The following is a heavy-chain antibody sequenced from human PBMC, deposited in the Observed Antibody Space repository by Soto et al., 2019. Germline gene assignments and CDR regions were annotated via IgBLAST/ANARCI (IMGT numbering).Heavy chain of an antibody. V-gene: IGHV3-21*01. Sequence: EVQLVESGGGLVKPGGSLRLSCAASGFTFSSYSMNWVRQAPGKGLEWVSSISSSSSYIYYADSVKGRFTISRDNAKNSLYLQMNSLRAEDTAVYYCARGEWDGSGRGYYYYGMDVWGQGTTVTVSS. CDR3: ARGEWDGSGRGYYYYGMDV. CDR2: ISSSSSYI. J-gene: IGHJ6*02. D-gene: IGHD3-10*01. CDR1: GFTFSSYS.